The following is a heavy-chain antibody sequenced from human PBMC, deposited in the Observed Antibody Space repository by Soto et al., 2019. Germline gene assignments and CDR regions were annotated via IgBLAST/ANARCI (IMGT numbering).Heavy chain of an antibody. CDR3: ARRLIAAAYSYYYGMDV. V-gene: IGHV5-10-1*01. D-gene: IGHD6-13*01. Sequence: VESLKISCKGSGYIFSSYWISWFLEMAVEVLEWMGRIDPSDSYTNYSPSFQGHVTISADKSISTAYLQWSSLKASDTAMYYCARRLIAAAYSYYYGMDVWGQGTTVTVSS. J-gene: IGHJ6*02. CDR1: GYIFSSYW. CDR2: IDPSDSYT.